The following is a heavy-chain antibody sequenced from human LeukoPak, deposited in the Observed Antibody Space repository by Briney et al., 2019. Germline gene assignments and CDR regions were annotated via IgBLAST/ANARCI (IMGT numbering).Heavy chain of an antibody. D-gene: IGHD3-10*01. J-gene: IGHJ5*02. CDR3: ARGLRFYGSGNILRNWFDP. Sequence: SETLSFTCGVYGASFSGYHWSWIRQPPGKGLEWIEEINDSESTTYNPSLKSRVTMSVDTSKNQFSLKLSSVTAADTAVYYCARGLRFYGSGNILRNWFDPWGQGTLVTVSS. V-gene: IGHV4-34*01. CDR1: GASFSGYH. CDR2: INDSEST.